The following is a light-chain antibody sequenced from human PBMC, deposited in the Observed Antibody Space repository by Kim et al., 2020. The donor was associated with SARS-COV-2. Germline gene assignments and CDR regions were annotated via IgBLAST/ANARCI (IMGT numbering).Light chain of an antibody. CDR3: QQYGTTPLT. V-gene: IGKV3-20*01. Sequence: EIVLTQSPGTLSLSPGETATLSCRASQSISSALLAWYQQRPGKAPRLLMSGASIRATGIPDRFSGSGSGTDFTLTISRLETDDFAVYYCQQYGTTPLTFGGGTKVDIK. CDR1: QSISSAL. J-gene: IGKJ4*01. CDR2: GAS.